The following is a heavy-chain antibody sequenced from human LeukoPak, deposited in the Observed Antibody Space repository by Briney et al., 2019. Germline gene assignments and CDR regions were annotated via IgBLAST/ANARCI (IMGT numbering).Heavy chain of an antibody. Sequence: ASVTVSCKASGYTFTSYHMHWVRQAPGQGLEWMGKINLSGGSTTYAQKFQGRVTMTRDTSTSTVYMELSSLRSEDTAVYYCARDYVDDIPMIKDYWGQGTLVTVSS. CDR2: INLSGGST. CDR1: GYTFTSYH. CDR3: ARDYVDDIPMIKDY. D-gene: IGHD2-8*01. J-gene: IGHJ4*02. V-gene: IGHV1-46*01.